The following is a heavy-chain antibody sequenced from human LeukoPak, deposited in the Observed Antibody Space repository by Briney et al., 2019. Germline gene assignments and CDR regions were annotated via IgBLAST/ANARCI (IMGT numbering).Heavy chain of an antibody. Sequence: PSETLSLTCAVYGGSFSGFYWSWIRQPPGKGLEWIGEINHSGSTNYNPSLKSRVTISVDTSKNQFSLKLSSVTAADTAVYYCARMNRSWATKIVVVRLYDWFDPWGQGTLVTVSS. V-gene: IGHV4-34*01. CDR2: INHSGST. CDR3: ARMNRSWATKIVVVRLYDWFDP. J-gene: IGHJ5*02. CDR1: GGSFSGFY. D-gene: IGHD3-22*01.